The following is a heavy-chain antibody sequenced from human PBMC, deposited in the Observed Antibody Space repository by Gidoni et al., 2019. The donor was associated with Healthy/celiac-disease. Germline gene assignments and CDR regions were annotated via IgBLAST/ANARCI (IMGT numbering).Heavy chain of an antibody. CDR2: MSWDGGST. J-gene: IGHJ4*02. Sequence: EVQLVAPGGVVVQPWGPLRLLCAASGFTFDDYTIHWFRQAPGKGLVGVSLMSWDGGSTYYADSVKGRFTISRDNSKNTLYLQMNSLRTEDTALYYCAKDKGNHFDYWGQGTLVTVSS. D-gene: IGHD4-4*01. V-gene: IGHV3-43*01. CDR3: AKDKGNHFDY. CDR1: GFTFDDYT.